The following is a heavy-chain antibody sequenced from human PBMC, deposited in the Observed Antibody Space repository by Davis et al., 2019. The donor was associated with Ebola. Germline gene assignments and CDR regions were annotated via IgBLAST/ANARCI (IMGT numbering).Heavy chain of an antibody. Sequence: GESLKISCAASGFTFSSYSMNWVRQAPGKGLEWVSYISSSSSTIYYADSVKGRFTISRDNSKNTLYLQMNSLRAEDTAVYYCARDGSGSSSPHETYYYYGMDVWGQGTTATVSS. V-gene: IGHV3-48*01. D-gene: IGHD3-10*01. CDR3: ARDGSGSSSPHETYYYYGMDV. CDR1: GFTFSSYS. CDR2: ISSSSSTI. J-gene: IGHJ6*02.